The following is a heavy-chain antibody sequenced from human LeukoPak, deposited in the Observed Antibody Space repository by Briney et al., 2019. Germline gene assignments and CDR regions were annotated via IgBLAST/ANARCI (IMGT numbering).Heavy chain of an antibody. Sequence: SETLSLTCTVSGDSISSYYWSWIRQPPGKGLEWIGYIYYSGSTNYNPSLKSRVTISIDTSKNQFSLKLSSVAAADTAVYYCARDLGATGYSSGYGGFDYWGQGTLVTVSS. CDR2: IYYSGST. D-gene: IGHD5-18*01. CDR1: GDSISSYY. V-gene: IGHV4-59*01. J-gene: IGHJ4*02. CDR3: ARDLGATGYSSGYGGFDY.